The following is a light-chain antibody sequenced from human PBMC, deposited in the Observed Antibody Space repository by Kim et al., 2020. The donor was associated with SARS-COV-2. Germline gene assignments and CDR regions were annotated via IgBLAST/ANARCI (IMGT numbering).Light chain of an antibody. CDR3: QQYYTYPQT. CDR1: LGISNY. CDR2: AAS. J-gene: IGKJ1*01. V-gene: IGKV1-8*01. Sequence: ASTGDRITITCRATLGISNYLAWYQHKPGKAPNLLIYAASTLQSGVPSRFSGSGSGTDFTLTISYLQSEDFATYYCQQYYTYPQTFGQGTKVDIK.